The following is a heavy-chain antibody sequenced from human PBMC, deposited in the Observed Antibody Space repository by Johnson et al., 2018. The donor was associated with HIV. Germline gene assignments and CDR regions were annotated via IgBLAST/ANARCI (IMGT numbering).Heavy chain of an antibody. J-gene: IGHJ3*02. D-gene: IGHD2-15*01. CDR1: GFTVSSNY. CDR2: IYSGGST. CDR3: ARAVVVAATNAFDI. V-gene: IGHV3-66*02. Sequence: VQLVESGGGVVQPGRSLRLSCAASGFTVSSNYMSWVRQAPGKGLEWVSVIYSGGSTYYADSVKGRFTISRDNSKNTLYLQMNSLRAEDTAVYYCARAVVVAATNAFDIWGQGTMVTVSS.